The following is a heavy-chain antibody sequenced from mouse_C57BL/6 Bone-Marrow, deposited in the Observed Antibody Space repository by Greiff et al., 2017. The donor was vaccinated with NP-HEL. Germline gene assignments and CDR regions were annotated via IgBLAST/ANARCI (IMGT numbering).Heavy chain of an antibody. CDR2: IWSGGST. J-gene: IGHJ3*01. CDR3: ARRMITTEFAY. Sequence: VKLMQSGPGLVQPSQSLSITCTVSGFSLTSYGVHWVRQSPGKGLEWLGVIWSGGSTDYNAAFISRLSISKDNSKSQVFFKMNSLRADDTAIYYCARRMITTEFAYWGQGTLVTVSA. V-gene: IGHV2-2*01. D-gene: IGHD2-4*01. CDR1: GFSLTSYG.